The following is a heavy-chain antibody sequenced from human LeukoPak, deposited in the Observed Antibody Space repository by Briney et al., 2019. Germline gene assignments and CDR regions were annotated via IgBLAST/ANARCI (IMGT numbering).Heavy chain of an antibody. V-gene: IGHV3-23*01. D-gene: IGHD5-24*01. CDR3: ARGERWLQFYYFDY. CDR2: ISGSGGST. CDR1: GFTFSSYA. Sequence: GGSLRLSCAASGFTFSSYAMSWVRQAPGKGLEWVSAISGSGGSTYYADSVKGRFTISRDNSKNTLYLQMNSLRAEDTAVYYCARGERWLQFYYFDYWGQGTLVTVSS. J-gene: IGHJ4*02.